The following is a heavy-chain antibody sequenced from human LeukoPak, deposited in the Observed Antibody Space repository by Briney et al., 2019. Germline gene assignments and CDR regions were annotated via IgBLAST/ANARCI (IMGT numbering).Heavy chain of an antibody. Sequence: PGGSLRLPCAASGFTFSSYAMSWVRQAPGKGLEWVSAISGSGGSTYYADSVKGRFTISRDNSKNTLYLQMNSLRAEDTAVYYCARDSTTGPYYYYYGMDVWGQGTTVTVSS. CDR3: ARDSTTGPYYYYYGMDV. J-gene: IGHJ6*02. CDR2: ISGSGGST. V-gene: IGHV3-23*01. D-gene: IGHD4-17*01. CDR1: GFTFSSYA.